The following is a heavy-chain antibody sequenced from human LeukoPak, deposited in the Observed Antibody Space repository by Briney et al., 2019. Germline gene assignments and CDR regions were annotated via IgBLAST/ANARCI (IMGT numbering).Heavy chain of an antibody. CDR2: ISGSGGST. D-gene: IGHD3-22*01. V-gene: IGHV3-23*01. J-gene: IGHJ4*02. Sequence: GGSLRLSCAASGFTFSSYAMSWARQAPGKGLEWVSAISGSGGSTYYADSVKGRFTISRDNSKNTLYLQMNSLRAEDTAVYYCAKALIDSSGFDYWGQGTLVTVSS. CDR3: AKALIDSSGFDY. CDR1: GFTFSSYA.